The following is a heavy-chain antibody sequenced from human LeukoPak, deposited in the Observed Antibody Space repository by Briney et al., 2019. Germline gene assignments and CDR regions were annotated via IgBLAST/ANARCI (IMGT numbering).Heavy chain of an antibody. Sequence: SETLSLTCTVSGYSISSGYYWGWIRPPPGKGLEWIGSIYHSGSTYYNPSLKSRVTISVDTSKNQFSLKLSSVTAADTAVYYCARARLLWFGELLNLGAFDIWGQGTMVTVSS. CDR1: GYSISSGYY. J-gene: IGHJ3*02. V-gene: IGHV4-38-2*02. D-gene: IGHD3-10*01. CDR2: IYHSGST. CDR3: ARARLLWFGELLNLGAFDI.